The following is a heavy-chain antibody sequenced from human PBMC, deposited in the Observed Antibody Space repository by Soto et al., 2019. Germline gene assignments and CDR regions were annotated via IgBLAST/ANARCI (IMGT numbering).Heavy chain of an antibody. CDR1: GYTFTSYG. CDR3: ARDRYYDFWRGPWSSYYYYGMDV. Sequence: GASVKVSCKASGYTFTSYGISWVRQAPGQGLEWMGWISAYNGNTNYAQKLQGRVTMTTDTSTSTAYMELRSLRSDDTAVYYCARDRYYDFWRGPWSSYYYYGMDVWGQGTTVTVSS. CDR2: ISAYNGNT. D-gene: IGHD3-3*01. V-gene: IGHV1-18*01. J-gene: IGHJ6*02.